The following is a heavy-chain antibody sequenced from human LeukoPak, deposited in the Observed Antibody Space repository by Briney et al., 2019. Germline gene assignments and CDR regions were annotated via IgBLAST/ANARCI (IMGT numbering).Heavy chain of an antibody. Sequence: GGSLRLSCAASGFTFSNAWMCWVRQAPGKGLEWVGRIKSKTDGGTTDYAAPVKGRFTISRDDSKNTLYLQMNSLKTEDTAVYYCTTGWYYYDSSGYYPLDYWGQGTLVTVSS. V-gene: IGHV3-15*01. D-gene: IGHD3-22*01. J-gene: IGHJ4*02. CDR2: IKSKTDGGTT. CDR1: GFTFSNAW. CDR3: TTGWYYYDSSGYYPLDY.